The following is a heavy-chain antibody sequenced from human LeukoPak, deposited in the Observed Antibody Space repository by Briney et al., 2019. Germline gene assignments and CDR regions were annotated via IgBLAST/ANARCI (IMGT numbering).Heavy chain of an antibody. V-gene: IGHV3-7*01. CDR3: VTSYSNTNY. CDR2: IKPDGSQK. CDR1: GFTFRSSW. Sequence: GGSLRLSCAASGFTFRSSWMSWLRQAPGEGLEWVAHIKPDGSQKYYVDSVKGRFPISRENAKNSLDLQMNNLRAEDTAVYYCVTSYSNTNYGGKGALVTVSP. J-gene: IGHJ4*02. D-gene: IGHD1-26*01.